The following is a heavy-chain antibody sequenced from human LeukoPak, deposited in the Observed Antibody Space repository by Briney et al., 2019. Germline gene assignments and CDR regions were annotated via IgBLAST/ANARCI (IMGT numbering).Heavy chain of an antibody. CDR2: ISPDGSTT. V-gene: IGHV3-74*01. Sequence: GGSLRLSCAGSGCAFSNYWMHWVRQVPGKGLVLVSRISPDGSTTLYADSVKGRFTISRDNAKNTLYLQMNSLRAEDTGVYYCARIASHSSTWYDGGSWGQGTLVTVSS. J-gene: IGHJ5*02. D-gene: IGHD6-13*01. CDR3: ARIASHSSTWYDGGS. CDR1: GCAFSNYW.